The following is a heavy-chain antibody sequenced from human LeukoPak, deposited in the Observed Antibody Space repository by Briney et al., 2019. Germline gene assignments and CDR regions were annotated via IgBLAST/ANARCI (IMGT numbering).Heavy chain of an antibody. CDR3: AKDGGGWYLAIIMA. D-gene: IGHD6-19*01. J-gene: IGHJ5*02. CDR1: GFTFSSHA. CDR2: ISYDGSNK. Sequence: GGSLRLSCAASGFTFSSHAMHWVRQAPGKGLEWVAVISYDGSNKYYADSVKGRFTISRDNSKNTLYLQMNSLRAEDTAVYYCAKDGGGWYLAIIMAWGQGTLVTVSS. V-gene: IGHV3-30*18.